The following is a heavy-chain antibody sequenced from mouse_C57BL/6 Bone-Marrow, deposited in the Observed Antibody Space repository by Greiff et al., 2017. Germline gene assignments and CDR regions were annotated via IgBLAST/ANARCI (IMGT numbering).Heavy chain of an antibody. V-gene: IGHV1-61*01. CDR2: IYPSDSET. Sequence: QVQLQQSGAELARPGASVKLSCKASGYTFTSSGISWVKQRTGQGLEWIGNIYPSDSETHYNQKFKDKATLTVDKSSSTAYMQLSSLTSEDSAVYYCATRVYGNYYFDYWGQGTTLTVAA. D-gene: IGHD2-1*01. CDR3: ATRVYGNYYFDY. J-gene: IGHJ2*01. CDR1: GYTFTSSG.